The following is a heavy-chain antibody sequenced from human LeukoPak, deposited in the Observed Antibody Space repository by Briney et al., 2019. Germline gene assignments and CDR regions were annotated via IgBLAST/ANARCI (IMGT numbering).Heavy chain of an antibody. CDR2: ISYDGSNK. D-gene: IGHD3-22*01. J-gene: IGHJ4*02. CDR3: AREHYYDSSGFYRDLDC. Sequence: PGGSLRLSCAASGFIFSSYAMHWVRQAPGKGLEWLALISYDGSNKYYADSVKGRFTISRDNSKNTLYLQMNSLRAEDTAVYYCAREHYYDSSGFYRDLDCWGQGTLVTVSS. V-gene: IGHV3-30-3*01. CDR1: GFIFSSYA.